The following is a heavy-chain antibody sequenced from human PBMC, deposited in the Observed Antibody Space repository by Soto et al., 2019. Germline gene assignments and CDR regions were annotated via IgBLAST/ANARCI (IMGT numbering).Heavy chain of an antibody. Sequence: ASVKVSCKASGYTFTSYYMHWVRQAPGQGLEWMGIINPSGGSTSYAQKFQGRVTMTRDTSTSTVYMELSSLRSEDTAVYYCARREGGFQKPLYYYYGMDVWGQGTTVTVSS. CDR3: ARREGGFQKPLYYYYGMDV. CDR2: INPSGGST. CDR1: GYTFTSYY. V-gene: IGHV1-46*01. J-gene: IGHJ6*02. D-gene: IGHD5-12*01.